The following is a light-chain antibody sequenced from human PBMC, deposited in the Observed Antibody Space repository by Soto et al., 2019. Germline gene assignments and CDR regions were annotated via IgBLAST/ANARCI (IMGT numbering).Light chain of an antibody. CDR1: QSVSSY. Sequence: EIVLTQSPATLSLSPGERATFSCRASQSVSSYLAWYQQKPGQAPRLLIYDASNRATAIPARFSGSGSGTDFTLTISSLEPEDFAVYYCQQRSNWPITFGPGTKVEIK. CDR2: DAS. CDR3: QQRSNWPIT. V-gene: IGKV3-11*01. J-gene: IGKJ3*01.